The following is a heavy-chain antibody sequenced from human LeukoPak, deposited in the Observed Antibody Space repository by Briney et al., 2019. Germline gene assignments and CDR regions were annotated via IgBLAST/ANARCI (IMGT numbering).Heavy chain of an antibody. Sequence: GGSLRLSCAASGFTFSNYEMNWVRQAPGMGLEWVSYITSSGPTAFYSDSVKGRFNISRDNAQNSLFLQMNNLTAEDTAIYYCARLGFCSDGSCYSLDYWGQGILVTVSS. D-gene: IGHD2-15*01. J-gene: IGHJ4*02. V-gene: IGHV3-48*03. CDR2: ITSSGPTA. CDR3: ARLGFCSDGSCYSLDY. CDR1: GFTFSNYE.